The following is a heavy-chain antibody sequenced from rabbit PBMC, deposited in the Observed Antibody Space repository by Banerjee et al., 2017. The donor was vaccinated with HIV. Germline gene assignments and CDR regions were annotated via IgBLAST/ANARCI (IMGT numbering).Heavy chain of an antibody. D-gene: IGHD6-1*01. CDR3: ARSIDAGDAGYGYALGNL. CDR1: GFTISSTYW. J-gene: IGHJ4*01. V-gene: IGHV1S45*01. CDR2: IDTDSSGST. Sequence: QEQLVESGGGLVTPGASLTLTCTASGFTISSTYWICWVRQAPGKGLEWIACIDTDSSGSTGYASWAKGRFTISKTSSTTVTLQMTSLTAADTATYFCARSIDAGDAGYGYALGNLWGPGTLVTVS.